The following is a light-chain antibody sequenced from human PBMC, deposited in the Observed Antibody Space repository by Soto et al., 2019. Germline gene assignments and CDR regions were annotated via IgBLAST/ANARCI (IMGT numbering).Light chain of an antibody. J-gene: IGLJ1*01. CDR2: EVS. Sequence: QSVLTQPASVSGYPGQSITISCTGTNNDVGGYNYVSWYQQHPGKAPKLMIYEVSNRPLGVSNRSSGSKSGNTASLTISGLQAEDEADYFCSSYTSSSSPYVFGTGTKVTVL. CDR3: SSYTSSSSPYV. V-gene: IGLV2-14*01. CDR1: NNDVGGYNY.